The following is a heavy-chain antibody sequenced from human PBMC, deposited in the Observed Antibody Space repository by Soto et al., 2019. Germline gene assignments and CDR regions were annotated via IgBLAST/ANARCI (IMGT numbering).Heavy chain of an antibody. CDR3: ARDRRLFYFDY. CDR2: INAGNGNT. CDR1: GYTFTSYA. J-gene: IGHJ4*02. Sequence: GASVKVSCKASGYTFTSYAMHWVRQAPGQRLEWMGWINAGNGNTKYSQKFQGRVTITRDTSASTAYMELSSLRSGDTAVYYCARDRRLFYFDYWGQGTLVTVSS. V-gene: IGHV1-3*01. D-gene: IGHD3-3*01.